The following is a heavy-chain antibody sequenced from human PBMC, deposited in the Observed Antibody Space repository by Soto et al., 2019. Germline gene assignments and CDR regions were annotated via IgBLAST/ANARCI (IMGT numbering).Heavy chain of an antibody. CDR1: GGSISSSNW. J-gene: IGHJ6*02. V-gene: IGHV4-4*02. D-gene: IGHD1-7*01. Sequence: SETLSLTCAVSGGSISSSNWWSWVRQPPGKGLEWIGEIYHSGSTNYNPSLKSRVTISVDKSKNQFSLKLSSVTAADTAVYYCARDGTGTILYYYYYGMDVWGQGTKVTVSS. CDR3: ARDGTGTILYYYYYGMDV. CDR2: IYHSGST.